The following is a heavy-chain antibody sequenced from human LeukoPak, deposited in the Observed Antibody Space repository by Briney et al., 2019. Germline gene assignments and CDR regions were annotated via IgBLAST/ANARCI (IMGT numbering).Heavy chain of an antibody. Sequence: GPPLRLSCAASESTSSSYAMSWVRQAPEKGLEWVSAISGSGGSTYSADSVKGGFTISRDNSKNTLYLQKNSLRAEDKAVYYCAKSSGYSSGGGLVFDYWGQGTLVTVSS. CDR2: ISGSGGST. V-gene: IGHV3-23*01. CDR3: AKSSGYSSGGGLVFDY. J-gene: IGHJ4*02. D-gene: IGHD6-19*01. CDR1: ESTSSSYA.